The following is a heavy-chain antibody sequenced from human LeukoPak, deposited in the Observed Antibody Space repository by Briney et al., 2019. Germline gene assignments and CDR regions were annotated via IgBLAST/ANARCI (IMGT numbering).Heavy chain of an antibody. V-gene: IGHV3-7*01. J-gene: IGHJ4*02. Sequence: PGGSLRLSCAASGFTFSSYSMNWVRQAPGKGLEWVANIKQDGSEKYYVDSVKGRFTISRDNAKNSLYLQMNSLRAEDTAVYYCARTGQWLVNFDYWGQGTLVTVSS. CDR2: IKQDGSEK. D-gene: IGHD6-19*01. CDR3: ARTGQWLVNFDY. CDR1: GFTFSSYS.